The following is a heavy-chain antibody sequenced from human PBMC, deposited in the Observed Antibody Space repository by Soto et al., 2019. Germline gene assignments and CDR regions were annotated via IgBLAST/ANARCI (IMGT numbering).Heavy chain of an antibody. CDR1: GGTFSSYA. D-gene: IGHD3-3*01. Sequence: QVQLVQSGAEVKKPGSSVKVSCKASGGTFSSYAISWVRQAPGQGLEWMGGIIPIFGTANYAQKFQGRVTITEDKSTSKAYMELSSLRSEDTAVYYCARDSPYDFWSGYYPHYYYYGMDVWGQGTTVTVSS. CDR3: ARDSPYDFWSGYYPHYYYYGMDV. J-gene: IGHJ6*02. CDR2: IIPIFGTA. V-gene: IGHV1-69*06.